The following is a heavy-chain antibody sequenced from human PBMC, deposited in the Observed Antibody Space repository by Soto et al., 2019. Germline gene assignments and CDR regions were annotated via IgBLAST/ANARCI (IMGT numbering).Heavy chain of an antibody. D-gene: IGHD4-17*01. CDR3: ARRRASDYGGNHHPYYFDR. CDR1: GASIITDNYF. CDR2: ISYSGRT. V-gene: IGHV4-39*01. Sequence: VSGASIITDNYFWVWIRQSPRRGLELIGSISYSGRTYDNPSLQSRVTISIDASKNQFSLKLTSVTTADTAVYYCARRRASDYGGNHHPYYFDRWGQGALVTVSS. J-gene: IGHJ4*02.